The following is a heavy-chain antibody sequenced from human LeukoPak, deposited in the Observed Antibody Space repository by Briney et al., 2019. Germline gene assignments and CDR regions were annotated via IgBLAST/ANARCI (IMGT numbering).Heavy chain of an antibody. J-gene: IGHJ3*02. V-gene: IGHV3-23*01. D-gene: IGHD1-26*01. CDR2: ISDSGGST. CDR1: GFTFSNYV. CDR3: AKDWAVGATADAFDM. Sequence: GGSLRLSCAASGFTFSNYVMSWVRQDPGKGLEWVSGISDSGGSTYYADSVKGRFTISRDNSKNTLYVQMNSLRAEDTAIYYCAKDWAVGATADAFDMWGQGTMVTVSS.